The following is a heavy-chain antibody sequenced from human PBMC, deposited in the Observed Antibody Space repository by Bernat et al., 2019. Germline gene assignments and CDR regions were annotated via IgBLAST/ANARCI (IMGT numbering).Heavy chain of an antibody. J-gene: IGHJ4*02. D-gene: IGHD3-16*02. CDR2: IKSKTDGGKT. CDR1: GFTFSNAW. Sequence: EVQLVESGGGLVKPGGSLRLSCAASGFTFSNAWMSWVRQAPGKGLEWVGRIKSKTDGGKTDYAAPVKGRFTISRDDSKNTLYLQMNSLKTEDTAVYYCTTVWIWGSYRPLTPGYWGQGTLVTVSS. CDR3: TTVWIWGSYRPLTPGY. V-gene: IGHV3-15*01.